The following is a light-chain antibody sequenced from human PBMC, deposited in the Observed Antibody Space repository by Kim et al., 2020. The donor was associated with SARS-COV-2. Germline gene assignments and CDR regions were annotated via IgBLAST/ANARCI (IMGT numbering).Light chain of an antibody. CDR2: NVS. J-gene: IGLJ3*02. V-gene: IGLV2-14*03. CDR1: SSDVGGYNY. Sequence: QSITTSCTGTSSDVGGYNYVSWYQQQPGNAPKLMIYNVSNRPSGVSNRFSGPKSGNTASLTISGLQAEDEADYYCSSYTSRSTLVVFGGGTQLTVL. CDR3: SSYTSRSTLVV.